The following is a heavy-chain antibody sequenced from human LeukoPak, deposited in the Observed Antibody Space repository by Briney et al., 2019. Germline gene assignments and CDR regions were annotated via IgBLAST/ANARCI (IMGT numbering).Heavy chain of an antibody. V-gene: IGHV4-34*01. D-gene: IGHD4-17*01. CDR3: ARCCLQRDGDNGGGDY. J-gene: IGHJ4*02. CDR2: INHSGYT. Sequence: KPSETLSLTCAVFGGSFSSYYWSWIRQPPGKGLEWIGEINHSGYTSYNPSLKSRVTLSVDTSKRQFSLKLTSVTAADTAVYYCARCCLQRDGDNGGGDYWGQGTLVTVSS. CDR1: GGSFSSYY.